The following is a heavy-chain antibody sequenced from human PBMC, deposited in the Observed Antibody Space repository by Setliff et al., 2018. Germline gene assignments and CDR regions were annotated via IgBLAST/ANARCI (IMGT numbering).Heavy chain of an antibody. V-gene: IGHV4-34*01. CDR1: GGSFSGYS. D-gene: IGHD2-2*01. J-gene: IGHJ5*02. CDR3: ARGYCNSVGCFFAGWFDP. CDR2: INHSGST. Sequence: KASETLSLTCAVYGGSFSGYSWSWIRQPPGKGLEWIGKINHSGSTNYSPSLKSRVTISVDTSKNQFSLKPSSVTAADTAVYYCARGYCNSVGCFFAGWFDPWGQGTLVTVSS.